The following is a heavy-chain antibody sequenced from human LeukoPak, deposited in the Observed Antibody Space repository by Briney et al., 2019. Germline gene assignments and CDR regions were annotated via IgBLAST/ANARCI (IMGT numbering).Heavy chain of an antibody. CDR3: ARMRKVVPNWFDP. CDR2: INPNSGGT. D-gene: IGHD2-2*01. Sequence: ASVKVSCKASGYTFTGYYMHWVRQAPGQGLEWMGWINPNSGGTNYAQKFQGRVTMTMDTSISTAYMELSRLRSDDTAVYYCARMRKVVPNWFDPWGQGTLVTVSS. V-gene: IGHV1-2*02. J-gene: IGHJ5*02. CDR1: GYTFTGYY.